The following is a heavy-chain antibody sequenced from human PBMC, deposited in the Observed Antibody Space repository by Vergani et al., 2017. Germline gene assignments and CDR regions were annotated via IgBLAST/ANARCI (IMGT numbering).Heavy chain of an antibody. CDR1: GFPFSSYA. Sequence: HLLESGGGLVQPGGSLRLSCAASGFPFSSYALTWVRQAPGKGLEWVSTISRSGFNTYYADSVKGRFTVSRDNSKNTLFLQMNSLRAGDTAVYYCARGNYYGSGTYVDPWGQGTLVTVSS. J-gene: IGHJ5*02. V-gene: IGHV3-23*01. CDR2: ISRSGFNT. CDR3: ARGNYYGSGTYVDP. D-gene: IGHD3-10*01.